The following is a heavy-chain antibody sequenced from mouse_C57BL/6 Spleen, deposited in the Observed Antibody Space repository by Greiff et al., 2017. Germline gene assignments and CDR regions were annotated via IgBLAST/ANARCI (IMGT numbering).Heavy chain of an antibody. Sequence: QVQLQQPGAELVKPGASVKLSCKASGYTFTSYWMHWVKQRPGQGLEWIGMIHPNSGSTNYNEKFKSKATLTVDKSSSTAYMQLGSLTSEDSAVYCDARPGGRSSPFAYWGQGTLVTVSA. CDR3: ARPGGRSSPFAY. V-gene: IGHV1-64*01. CDR1: GYTFTSYW. D-gene: IGHD1-3*01. CDR2: IHPNSGST. J-gene: IGHJ3*01.